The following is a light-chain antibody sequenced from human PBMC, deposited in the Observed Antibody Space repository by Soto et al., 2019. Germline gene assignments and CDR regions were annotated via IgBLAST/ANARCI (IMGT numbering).Light chain of an antibody. Sequence: QPVLTQSSSASASLGSSVKLTCTLTSGHSASIIAWHQQQPGKAPRYLMNLERSGRSNKGSGIPDRFSGSSSGADRYLIISNLQSEDEADYYCETWDSNTRVFGGGTKVTVL. CDR2: LERSGRS. J-gene: IGLJ3*02. CDR1: SGHSASI. V-gene: IGLV4-60*03. CDR3: ETWDSNTRV.